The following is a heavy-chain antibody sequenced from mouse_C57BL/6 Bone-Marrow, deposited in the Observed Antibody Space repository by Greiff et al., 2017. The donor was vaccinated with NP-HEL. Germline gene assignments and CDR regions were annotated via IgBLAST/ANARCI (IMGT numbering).Heavy chain of an antibody. CDR2: ISGGGGNT. Sequence: DVQLVESGGGLVKPGGSLKLSCAASGFTFSSYTMSWVRQTPEKRLEWVATISGGGGNTYYPDSVKGRFTISRDNAKNTLYLQMSSLRSEDTALDYCARFLTTKYYAMDYWGQGTSVTVSS. J-gene: IGHJ4*01. CDR3: ARFLTTKYYAMDY. CDR1: GFTFSSYT. V-gene: IGHV5-9*01. D-gene: IGHD2-12*01.